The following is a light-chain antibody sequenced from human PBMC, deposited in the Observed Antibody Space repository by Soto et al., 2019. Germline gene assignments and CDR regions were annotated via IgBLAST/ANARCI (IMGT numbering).Light chain of an antibody. Sequence: DIQMTQSPSTLSASVGDRVTITCRASQTISNWLAWYQQKPGKAPKLLISEASSLESGVPSRFSGSQSGTEFTLTIGSLQPDDVATYYCQQYNSYSLTFGGGTKVEIK. CDR1: QTISNW. CDR2: EAS. J-gene: IGKJ4*01. CDR3: QQYNSYSLT. V-gene: IGKV1-5*01.